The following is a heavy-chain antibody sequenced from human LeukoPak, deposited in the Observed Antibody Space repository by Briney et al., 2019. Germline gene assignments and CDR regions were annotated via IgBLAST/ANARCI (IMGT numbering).Heavy chain of an antibody. D-gene: IGHD2-15*01. V-gene: IGHV3-7*03. CDR3: ARVMCSGGSCYFDYFDS. CDR2: IKQDGSEK. J-gene: IGHJ4*02. Sequence: PGGSLRLSCAASGFSFSSYWMSCVRQAPGKGLEWVANIKQDGSEKYYVDSVKGRFTISRDNAKNSLYLQMDSMRAEDTAVYYCARVMCSGGSCYFDYFDSWGQGTLVTVSS. CDR1: GFSFSSYW.